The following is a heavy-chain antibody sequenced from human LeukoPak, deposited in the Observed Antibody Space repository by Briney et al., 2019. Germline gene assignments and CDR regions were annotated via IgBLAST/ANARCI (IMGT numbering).Heavy chain of an antibody. J-gene: IGHJ4*02. CDR3: ASLPNYDFWSGSFDY. Sequence: GASVKVSFKASGYTFTVYYMHWVRQAPGQGLEWMGWINPNSGGTNYAQKFQGRVTMTRDTSISTAYMELSRLRSDDTAVYYCASLPNYDFWSGSFDYWGQGTLVTVSS. CDR1: GYTFTVYY. CDR2: INPNSGGT. D-gene: IGHD3-3*01. V-gene: IGHV1-2*02.